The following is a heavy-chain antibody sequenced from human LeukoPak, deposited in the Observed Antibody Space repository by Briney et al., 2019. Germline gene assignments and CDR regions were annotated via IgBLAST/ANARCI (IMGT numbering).Heavy chain of an antibody. CDR1: GGTFSSYA. J-gene: IGHJ4*02. Sequence: SVKVSCKASGGTFSSYAISWVRQAPGQGLEWMGGIIPIFGTANYAQKFQGRVTITADESTSTAYMELSSLRSEDTAVYYCARDNTYYDILTGYWSGYYFDHWGQGTLVTVSS. V-gene: IGHV1-69*13. CDR3: ARDNTYYDILTGYWSGYYFDH. D-gene: IGHD3-9*01. CDR2: IIPIFGTA.